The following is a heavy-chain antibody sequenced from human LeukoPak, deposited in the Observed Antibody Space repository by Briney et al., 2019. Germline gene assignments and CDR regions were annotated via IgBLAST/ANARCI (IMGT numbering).Heavy chain of an antibody. V-gene: IGHV1-46*01. CDR3: ARARIFGVALDP. J-gene: IGHJ5*02. Sequence: GASVKVSCKASGYTFTSYYMHWVRQAPGQGLEWMGIINPSGGSTSYAQKFQGRVTMTRDTSTSTVYMELSSLRSEDTSVYYCARARIFGVALDPWGQGTLVTVSS. D-gene: IGHD3-3*02. CDR1: GYTFTSYY. CDR2: INPSGGST.